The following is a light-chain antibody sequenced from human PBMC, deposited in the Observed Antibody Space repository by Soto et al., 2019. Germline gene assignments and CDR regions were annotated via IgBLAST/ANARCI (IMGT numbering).Light chain of an antibody. CDR2: ANS. CDR1: SSNIGADYY. Sequence: HSALPQLPSGPGAPGQRPTFSSPGSSSNIGADYYVHWYQQLPRTAHKLLIYANSNRPSGVPDRVSGSKSGISASLAITGLQADDEADYYCQSYESSSLSDFVFGSGTKVTVL. J-gene: IGLJ1*01. CDR3: QSYESSSLSDFV. V-gene: IGLV1-40*01.